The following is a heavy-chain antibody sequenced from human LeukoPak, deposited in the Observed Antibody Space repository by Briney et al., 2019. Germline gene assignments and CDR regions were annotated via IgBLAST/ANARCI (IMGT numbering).Heavy chain of an antibody. CDR1: GYTFTSYD. D-gene: IGHD4-23*01. CDR2: MNPNSGNT. Sequence: GASVKVSCKASGYTFTSYDINWVRQATGQGLEWMGWMNPNSGNTGYAQKFQGRVTMTEDTSTDTAYMELSSLRSEDTAVYYCARETPSRYFDYWGQGTLVTVSS. V-gene: IGHV1-8*01. J-gene: IGHJ4*02. CDR3: ARETPSRYFDY.